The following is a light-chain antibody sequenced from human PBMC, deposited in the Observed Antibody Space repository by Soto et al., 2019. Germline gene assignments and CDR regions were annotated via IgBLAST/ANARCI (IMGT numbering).Light chain of an antibody. Sequence: DIQMTQSPSSLSASVGDRVTITCRASQSIGRYLSWYQQKLGKAPKLLIYTASSLQSGVPSRFSGSGSGTDFTLTISSLQPEDFATYYCQQSYSTPPTFGGGTKVDIK. CDR2: TAS. CDR1: QSIGRY. V-gene: IGKV1-39*01. J-gene: IGKJ4*01. CDR3: QQSYSTPPT.